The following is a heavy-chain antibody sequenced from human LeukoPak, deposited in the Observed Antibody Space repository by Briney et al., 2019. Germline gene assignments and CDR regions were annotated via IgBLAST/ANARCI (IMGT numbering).Heavy chain of an antibody. CDR3: ARVRDGYNDAYDI. D-gene: IGHD5-24*01. V-gene: IGHV1-46*01. Sequence: ASVKVSCKASGYTFTSYYMHWVRQAPGQGLEWMGIINPSGGSTSYAQKFQGRFTMTSDTSTSSVYMELSSLISADTAVYYCARVRDGYNDAYDIWGQGTMVTVSS. CDR1: GYTFTSYY. CDR2: INPSGGST. J-gene: IGHJ3*02.